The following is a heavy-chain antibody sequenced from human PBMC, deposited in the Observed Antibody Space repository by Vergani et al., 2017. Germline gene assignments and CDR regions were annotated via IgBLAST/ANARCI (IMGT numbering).Heavy chain of an antibody. CDR1: GFTFSSYG. Sequence: VQLVESGGGVVQPGRSLRLSCAASGFTFSSYGMHWVRQGPGKGLEWVSRVGFDGSDTVYADSVKGRFTISKDSAMNTIHLQMTNVRAEDTAVYFCARDGAGTIDFDYWGPGILVTVSS. V-gene: IGHV3-74*01. CDR2: VGFDGSDT. D-gene: IGHD1-26*01. CDR3: ARDGAGTIDFDY. J-gene: IGHJ4*02.